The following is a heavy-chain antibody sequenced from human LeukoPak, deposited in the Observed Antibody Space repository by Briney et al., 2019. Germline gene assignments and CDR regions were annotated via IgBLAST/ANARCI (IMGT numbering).Heavy chain of an antibody. Sequence: GGSLRLSCAASGFTFNTYGMHWVRQAPGKGLEWVAFIRYDGSNKYYADSVKGRFTISRDNSKNSLYLQMNSLRAEDTAVYYCATSWAYSNYGLGYWGQRTLVTVSS. V-gene: IGHV3-30*02. J-gene: IGHJ4*02. CDR3: ATSWAYSNYGLGY. CDR2: IRYDGSNK. D-gene: IGHD4-11*01. CDR1: GFTFNTYG.